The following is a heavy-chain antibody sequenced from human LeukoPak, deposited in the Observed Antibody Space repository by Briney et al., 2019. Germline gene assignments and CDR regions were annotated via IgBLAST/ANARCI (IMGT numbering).Heavy chain of an antibody. J-gene: IGHJ4*02. CDR3: ARDEEMATILGFDY. V-gene: IGHV3-66*01. CDR1: RFTVSTNY. Sequence: GGSLRLSCAASRFTVSTNYMSWVRQAPGKGLEWVSLIDSGGFTYYADSVKGRLTISRDNSKNTLYLQMNSLRAEDTAVYYCARDEEMATILGFDYWGQGTLVTVSS. CDR2: IDSGGFT. D-gene: IGHD5-24*01.